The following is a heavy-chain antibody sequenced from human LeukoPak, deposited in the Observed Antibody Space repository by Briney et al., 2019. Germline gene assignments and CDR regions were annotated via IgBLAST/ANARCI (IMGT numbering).Heavy chain of an antibody. J-gene: IGHJ4*02. D-gene: IGHD4-11*01. V-gene: IGHV3-21*01. CDR3: ARGGDYSNYVPFDY. CDR1: GFTFSSYS. CDR2: ISSSSSYI. Sequence: GGSLRLSCAASGFTFSSYSMNWVRQAPGKGLEWVSSISSSSSYIYYADSVKGRFTISRDNAKNSLYLQMNSLRAEDTAVYYCARGGDYSNYVPFDYWGQGTLVTVSS.